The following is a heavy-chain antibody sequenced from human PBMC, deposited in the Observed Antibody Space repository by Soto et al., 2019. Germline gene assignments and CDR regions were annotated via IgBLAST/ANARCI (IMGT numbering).Heavy chain of an antibody. Sequence: QLQLQESGPGLVKPSETLSLSCTVSGGSITSGTYFWGWIRQAPGKGLEWIGSMYSNGDTYYKPSIKSLVAISVDTSKFQVSLKVTSVTAADTAVYYCARQMYGKSFGSGFDYWGQGTPVTVSS. CDR1: GGSITSGTYF. D-gene: IGHD5-18*01. CDR3: ARQMYGKSFGSGFDY. CDR2: MYSNGDT. V-gene: IGHV4-39*01. J-gene: IGHJ4*02.